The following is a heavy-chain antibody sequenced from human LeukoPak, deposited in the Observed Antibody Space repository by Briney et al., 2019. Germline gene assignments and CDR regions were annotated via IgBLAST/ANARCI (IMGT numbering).Heavy chain of an antibody. D-gene: IGHD3-10*01. CDR1: GGSFSGYY. Sequence: PSETLSLTCAVYGGSFSGYYWSWIRQPPGKGLEWIGEINHSGSTNYNPSLKSRVTISVDTSKNQFSLKLSSVTAADTAVYYCARSYYYGSGRYYGMDVWGQGTTVTVSS. V-gene: IGHV4-34*01. CDR2: INHSGST. J-gene: IGHJ6*02. CDR3: ARSYYYGSGRYYGMDV.